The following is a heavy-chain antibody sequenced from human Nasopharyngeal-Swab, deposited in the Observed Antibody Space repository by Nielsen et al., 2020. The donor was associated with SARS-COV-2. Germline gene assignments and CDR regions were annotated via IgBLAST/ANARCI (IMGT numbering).Heavy chain of an antibody. D-gene: IGHD1-7*01. J-gene: IGHJ6*02. CDR3: ARILRLELRTCGMDV. V-gene: IGHV1-18*01. Sequence: ASVKVSCKASGYTFTSYGISWVRQAPGQGLEWMGWISAYNGNTNYAQKLQGRVTMTTDTSTSTAYMELGSLRSDDTAVYYCARILRLELRTCGMDVWGQGTTVTVSS. CDR2: ISAYNGNT. CDR1: GYTFTSYG.